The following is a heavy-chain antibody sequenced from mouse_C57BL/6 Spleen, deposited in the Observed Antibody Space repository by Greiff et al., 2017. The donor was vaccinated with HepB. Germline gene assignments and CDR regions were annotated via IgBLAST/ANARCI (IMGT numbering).Heavy chain of an antibody. V-gene: IGHV3-6*01. Sequence: EVKLQESGPGLVKPSQSLSLTCSVTGYSITSGYYWNWIRQFPGNKLEWMGYISYDGSNNYNPSLKNRISITRDTSKNQFFLKLNSVTTEDTATYYCAREDDGYYGGFAYWGQGTLVTVSA. J-gene: IGHJ3*01. D-gene: IGHD2-3*01. CDR1: GYSITSGYY. CDR3: AREDDGYYGGFAY. CDR2: ISYDGSN.